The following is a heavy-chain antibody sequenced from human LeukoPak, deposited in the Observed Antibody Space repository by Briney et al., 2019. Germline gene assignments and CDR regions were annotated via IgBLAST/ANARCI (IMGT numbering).Heavy chain of an antibody. D-gene: IGHD6-13*01. V-gene: IGHV4-61*05. CDR1: GGSISSTNYY. J-gene: IGHJ4*02. Sequence: PSETLSLTCTVSGGSISSTNYYWGWIRQPPGKGLEWIGYIYYSGSTNYNPSLKSRVTISVDTSKNQFSLKLSSVTAADTAVYYCARAPAAASLDYWGQGTLVTVSS. CDR2: IYYSGST. CDR3: ARAPAAASLDY.